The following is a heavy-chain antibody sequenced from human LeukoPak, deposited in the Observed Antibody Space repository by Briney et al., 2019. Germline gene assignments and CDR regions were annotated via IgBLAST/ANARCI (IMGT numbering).Heavy chain of an antibody. CDR3: ARAPPGYYDSSGYYYGFWFDP. CDR1: GGSFSTSG. J-gene: IGHJ5*02. Sequence: SVKVSCKASGGSFSTSGFSWVRRAPGQGLEWMGGVIPIYGTPSYAQKFQGRVTITTDESTSTAYMELSSLRSEDTAVYYCARAPPGYYDSSGYYYGFWFDPWGQGTLVTVSS. V-gene: IGHV1-69*05. CDR2: VIPIYGTP. D-gene: IGHD3-22*01.